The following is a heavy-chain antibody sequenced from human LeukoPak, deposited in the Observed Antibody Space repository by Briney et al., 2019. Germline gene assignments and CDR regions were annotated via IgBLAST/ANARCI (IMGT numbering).Heavy chain of an antibody. Sequence: SETLSLTCAVYGGSFSGYYWSWIRQPPGKGLEWIGEINHSGSTNYNPSLKSRVTISVDTSKNQFSLKLSSVTAADTAVYYCARGPPLDVWGQGTTVTVSS. CDR2: INHSGST. CDR3: ARGPPLDV. CDR1: GGSFSGYY. V-gene: IGHV4-34*01. J-gene: IGHJ6*02.